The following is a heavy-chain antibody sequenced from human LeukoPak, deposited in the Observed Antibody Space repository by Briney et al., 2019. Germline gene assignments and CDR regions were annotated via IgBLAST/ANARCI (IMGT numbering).Heavy chain of an antibody. CDR2: ISSSSSYI. CDR1: XFXFSSYS. CDR3: ARQGGGYYSESDY. V-gene: IGHV3-21*04. J-gene: IGHJ4*02. Sequence: XLRLXRXASXFXFSSYSXNWVRQAPGKGLEWVSSISSSSSYIYYADSVKGRFTISRDNSKNTLYLQMNSLRAEDTAVYYCARQGGGYYSESDYWGQGTLVTVSS. D-gene: IGHD3-22*01.